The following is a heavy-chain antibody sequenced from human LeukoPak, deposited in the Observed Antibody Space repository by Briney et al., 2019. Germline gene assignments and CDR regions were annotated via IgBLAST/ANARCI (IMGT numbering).Heavy chain of an antibody. Sequence: GESLKISCKGSGYSFTTYWIAWVRQIPGKGLAWMGIIYPGDSKTIYSPTFQGQVTISADKSISTAYLQWSSLKASDTAMYYGARSGSSGYYYDYWGQGTLVTVSS. CDR3: ARSGSSGYYYDY. J-gene: IGHJ4*02. CDR1: GYSFTTYW. CDR2: IYPGDSKT. D-gene: IGHD3-22*01. V-gene: IGHV5-51*01.